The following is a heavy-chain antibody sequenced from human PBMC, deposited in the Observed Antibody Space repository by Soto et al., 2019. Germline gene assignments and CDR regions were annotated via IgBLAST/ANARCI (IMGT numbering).Heavy chain of an antibody. D-gene: IGHD3-22*01. CDR1: GGTFSSYA. V-gene: IGHV1-69*13. Sequence: SVKVSCKASGGTFSSYAISWVRQAPGQGLEWMGGIIPIFGTANYAQKFKGRVTITADESTSTAYMELSSLRSEDTAVYYCARQVYYYDSSGYLNYYYYGMDVWGQGTTVTVSS. CDR3: ARQVYYYDSSGYLNYYYYGMDV. J-gene: IGHJ6*02. CDR2: IIPIFGTA.